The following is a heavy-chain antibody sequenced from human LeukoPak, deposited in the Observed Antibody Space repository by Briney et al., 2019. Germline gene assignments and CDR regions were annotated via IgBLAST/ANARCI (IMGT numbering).Heavy chain of an antibody. D-gene: IGHD5-18*01. J-gene: IGHJ5*02. CDR1: GFTFSSYG. V-gene: IGHV3-30*18. Sequence: GGSLRLSCAASGFTFSSYGMPWVRQAPGKRLEWVAVISYDGSNKYYADSVKGRFTISRDDSKNTLYLQMNSLRAEDTAVYYCAKVTSGYSYGHNWFDPWGQGTLVTVSS. CDR2: ISYDGSNK. CDR3: AKVTSGYSYGHNWFDP.